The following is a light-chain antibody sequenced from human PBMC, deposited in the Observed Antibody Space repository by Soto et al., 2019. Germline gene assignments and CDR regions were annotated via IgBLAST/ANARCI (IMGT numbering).Light chain of an antibody. V-gene: IGKV3-20*01. Sequence: EIVLTQSPGTLSLSPGETATLSCRASQSVYNNFVAWYQQKPGQAPRLLIYGASSRAPGIPDRFSGSGSGADFTLTVRRLEPEDFAVYHCQQYGRSPWTFGQGTKVEIK. J-gene: IGKJ1*01. CDR3: QQYGRSPWT. CDR2: GAS. CDR1: QSVYNNF.